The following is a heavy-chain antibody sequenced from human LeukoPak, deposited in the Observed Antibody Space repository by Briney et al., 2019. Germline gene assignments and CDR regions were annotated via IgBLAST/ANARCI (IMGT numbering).Heavy chain of an antibody. J-gene: IGHJ4*02. Sequence: GGSLRLSCAASGFTFSSYSMNWVRQAPGKGLEWVSSISSSSSSYIYYADSVKGRFTISRDNAKNSLYLQMNSLRAEDTAVYYCAREITIFGVVISGVGYWGQGTLVTVSS. V-gene: IGHV3-21*01. CDR1: GFTFSSYS. CDR3: AREITIFGVVISGVGY. CDR2: ISSSSSSYI. D-gene: IGHD3-3*01.